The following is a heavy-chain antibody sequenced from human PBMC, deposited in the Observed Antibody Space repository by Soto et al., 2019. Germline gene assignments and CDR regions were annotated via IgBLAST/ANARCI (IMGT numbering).Heavy chain of an antibody. Sequence: PLETLSLTYTVSGGSMVAYYWSWIRKPPGKGLEWIGYVYSTGTTTGTTNYNPSLKGRVAILVDTSKSQFSLRLTSVTAADTAVYYCVRVASCSGTICRGWFDPWGHGTLVTVSS. CDR3: VRVASCSGTICRGWFDP. J-gene: IGHJ5*02. V-gene: IGHV4-59*03. CDR2: VYSTGTTTGTT. CDR1: GGSMVAYY. D-gene: IGHD2-2*01.